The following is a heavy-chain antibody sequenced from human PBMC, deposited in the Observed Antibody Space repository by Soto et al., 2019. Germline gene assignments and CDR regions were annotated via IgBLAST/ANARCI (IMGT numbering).Heavy chain of an antibody. J-gene: IGHJ4*02. CDR1: GGSIGSYY. Sequence: QVQLQESGPGLVKPSETLSLTCSVSGGSIGSYYWRWIRQPPGKGLEWIGYIYYSGSTNYNPSLKRRVTISVDTSKNQFSLKLSSVTAADTALYYCARGGWRQIDYWGQGTLVTVS. CDR2: IYYSGST. D-gene: IGHD3-3*01. CDR3: ARGGWRQIDY. V-gene: IGHV4-59*08.